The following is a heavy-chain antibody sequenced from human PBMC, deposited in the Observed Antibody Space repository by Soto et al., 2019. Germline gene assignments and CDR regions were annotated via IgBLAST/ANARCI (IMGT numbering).Heavy chain of an antibody. Sequence: EVQLVESGGGLVQPGRSLRLSCAASGFTFDDYAMHWVRQAPGKGLEWVSGISRNSGRIGYADSVKGRFTISRDNARKSLHLQMNSVRAEDTALYYCARDSMIVLAPSPVEDYCYYMDVWGKGTTVTVSS. CDR2: ISRNSGRI. CDR3: ARDSMIVLAPSPVEDYCYYMDV. D-gene: IGHD2-21*01. V-gene: IGHV3-9*01. J-gene: IGHJ6*03. CDR1: GFTFDDYA.